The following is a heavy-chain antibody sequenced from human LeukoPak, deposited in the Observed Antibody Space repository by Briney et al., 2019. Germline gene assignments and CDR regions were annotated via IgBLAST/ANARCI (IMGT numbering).Heavy chain of an antibody. Sequence: SQTLSLTCTVSGGSISSGSYYWSWIRQPAGKGLEWIGRIYTSGNTNYNPSLKSRVTISVDTSKNQFSLKLSSVTAADTAVYYCARGGLYYYDSSGYYYAYDYRGQGTLVTVSS. CDR1: GGSISSGSYY. J-gene: IGHJ4*02. CDR2: IYTSGNT. D-gene: IGHD3-22*01. V-gene: IGHV4-61*02. CDR3: ARGGLYYYDSSGYYYAYDY.